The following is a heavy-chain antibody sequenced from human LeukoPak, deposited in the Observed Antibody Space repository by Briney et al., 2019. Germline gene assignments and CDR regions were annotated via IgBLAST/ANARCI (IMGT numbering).Heavy chain of an antibody. V-gene: IGHV3-11*04. CDR2: ISSSGSTI. Sequence: GGSLRLSCAASGFTFSDCYMSWIRQAPGKGLEWVSYISSSGSTIYYADSVKGRFTISRDNAKKSIYLQMSSLRVEDTAMYYCARGTYASGNSYWGQGTLVTVSS. J-gene: IGHJ4*02. CDR3: ARGTYASGNSY. D-gene: IGHD3-10*01. CDR1: GFTFSDCY.